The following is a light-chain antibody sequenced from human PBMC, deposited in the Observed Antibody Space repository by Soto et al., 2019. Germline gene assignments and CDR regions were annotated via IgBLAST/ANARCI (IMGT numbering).Light chain of an antibody. Sequence: IQMTHSPSSLSASVGDRVTITRXLSQSISSYLNWYQQKPGRAPKLLIYAASSLQSGVPSRFSGSGSGTDFTLTISSLQPEDFATYYCQQSFSKFLYTFGQGT. CDR3: QQSFSKFLYT. CDR2: AAS. J-gene: IGKJ2*01. CDR1: QSISSY. V-gene: IGKV1-39*01.